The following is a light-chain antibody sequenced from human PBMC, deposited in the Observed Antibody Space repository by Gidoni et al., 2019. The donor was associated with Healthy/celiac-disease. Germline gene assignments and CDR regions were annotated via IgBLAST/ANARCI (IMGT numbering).Light chain of an antibody. V-gene: IGLV3-1*01. Sequence: SYELTQPPSVSASPGQTASITCSGDKLGDKYACWYQQKPGQSPVLVIYQDSKRPSGIPERFSGSNSGNTATLTISGTQAMDEADYYCQAWDSSTAWRVFGGGTKLTVL. J-gene: IGLJ2*01. CDR1: KLGDKY. CDR3: QAWDSSTAWRV. CDR2: QDS.